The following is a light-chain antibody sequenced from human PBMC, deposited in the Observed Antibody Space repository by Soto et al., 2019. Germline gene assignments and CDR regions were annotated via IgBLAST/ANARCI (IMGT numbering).Light chain of an antibody. V-gene: IGKV4-1*01. Sequence: DIVMTQSPDSLAVSLGERATINCKSSQSVLYSSNNKNYLAWYQQKPGQPPKLLIYWASTRESGVPDRFSGSGSGTDFTLTISSLQAEDVAVYYCQQYYGSPPWTFGQGTKVEI. CDR2: WAS. J-gene: IGKJ1*01. CDR1: QSVLYSSNNKNY. CDR3: QQYYGSPPWT.